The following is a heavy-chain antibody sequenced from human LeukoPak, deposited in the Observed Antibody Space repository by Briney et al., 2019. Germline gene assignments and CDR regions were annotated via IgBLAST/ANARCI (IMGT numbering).Heavy chain of an antibody. J-gene: IGHJ6*02. CDR3: ARGQDGMDV. V-gene: IGHV3-48*04. CDR2: ISSSSTSK. CDR1: GFIFSSYS. Sequence: GGSLRLSCAVSGFIFSSYSMIWVRQAPGKGLEWVSHISSSSTSKYYADSVKGRFTISRDNAKNSLYLQMNSLRAEDTAVYYCARGQDGMDVWGQGTTVTVSS.